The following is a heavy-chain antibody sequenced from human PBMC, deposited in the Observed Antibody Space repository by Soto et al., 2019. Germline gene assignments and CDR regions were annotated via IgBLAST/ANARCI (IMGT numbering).Heavy chain of an antibody. D-gene: IGHD3-10*01. J-gene: IGHJ5*02. CDR1: GGSISSYY. CDR2: IYYSGST. CDR3: ARDVKRYGSGDWFDP. Sequence: QVQLQESGPGLVKPSETLSLTCTVSGGSISSYYWSWIRQPPGKGLEWIGYIYYSGSTNYNPSLKSRVTISVDTSKNQFSLKLSSVTAADTAVYYCARDVKRYGSGDWFDPWGQGTLVTVSS. V-gene: IGHV4-59*01.